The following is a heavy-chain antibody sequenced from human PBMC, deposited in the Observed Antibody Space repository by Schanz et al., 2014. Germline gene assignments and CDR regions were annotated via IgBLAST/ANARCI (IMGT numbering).Heavy chain of an antibody. D-gene: IGHD5-18*01. Sequence: QLQLQESGPGLVKPSETLSLTCTVSGGSIRISGYYWGWIRQPPGKGLESVGTIFYSGSTHYNPSPQSRVPVSVDTSKNQFSLKMTSVTAADTAVYYCATIPRGNIYGYFDYWGQGSLVTVSS. CDR1: GGSIRISGYY. CDR3: ATIPRGNIYGYFDY. CDR2: IFYSGST. J-gene: IGHJ4*02. V-gene: IGHV4-39*01.